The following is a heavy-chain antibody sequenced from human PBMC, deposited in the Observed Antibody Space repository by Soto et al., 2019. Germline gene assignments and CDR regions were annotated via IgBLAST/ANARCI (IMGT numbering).Heavy chain of an antibody. CDR3: ARDDSGFSGSHYIDYFNY. CDR2: IIPILGIA. V-gene: IGHV1-69*04. J-gene: IGHJ4*02. D-gene: IGHD1-26*01. CDR1: GGTFSSYT. Sequence: GASVKVSCEASGGTFSSYTISCVRQAPGQGLEWMGRIIPILGIANYAQKFQGRVTFTRDTSAGTVYMQLSSLTSEDTAVYYCARDDSGFSGSHYIDYFNYWGQGALVTVSS.